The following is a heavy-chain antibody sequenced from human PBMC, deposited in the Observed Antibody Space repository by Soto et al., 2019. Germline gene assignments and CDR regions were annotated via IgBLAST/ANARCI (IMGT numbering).Heavy chain of an antibody. CDR2: VYYSGST. J-gene: IGHJ4*02. V-gene: IGHV4-38-2*01. Sequence: SETLSLPCSVSGYSISNGDYWGWIRQAPGKGLEWIGSVYYSGSTHYEPSLRGRIAISVDTLKNQFSLRLTSVTAADTAMYFCARNTSTYFDSWGQGIPVTVSS. CDR1: GYSISNGDY. CDR3: ARNTSTYFDS.